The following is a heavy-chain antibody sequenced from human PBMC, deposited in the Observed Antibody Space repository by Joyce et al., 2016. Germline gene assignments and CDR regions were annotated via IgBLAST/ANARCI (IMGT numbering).Heavy chain of an antibody. Sequence: QVQLEQSGAEVKKPGSSVKVSCKTSGDIFNAYGINWVRQAPGQGLEWLGGIVPMYATTDYTQKFRGRLTISAHEPTSTVYMELSSLRSDATGTYYCARGRGDDFWSGYYGSIDYWGQGTLVSVSS. D-gene: IGHD3-3*01. J-gene: IGHJ4*02. CDR3: ARGRGDDFWSGYYGSIDY. CDR1: GDIFNAYG. V-gene: IGHV1-69*01. CDR2: IVPMYATT.